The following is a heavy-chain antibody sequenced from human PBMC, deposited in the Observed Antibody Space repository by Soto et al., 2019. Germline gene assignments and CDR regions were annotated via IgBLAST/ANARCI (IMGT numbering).Heavy chain of an antibody. CDR1: GDCISSGGYY. CDR3: ARLDGYNSFDY. Sequence: PSETLSITCTVSGDCISSGGYYWSWIRQPPGKGLEWIGYIFHNGGTYYSPSLKSRVTISVDRSKKQFSLKLSSVTAADTAVYYCARLDGYNSFDYWGQGTLVTVSS. D-gene: IGHD5-12*01. J-gene: IGHJ4*02. CDR2: IFHNGGT. V-gene: IGHV4-30-2*01.